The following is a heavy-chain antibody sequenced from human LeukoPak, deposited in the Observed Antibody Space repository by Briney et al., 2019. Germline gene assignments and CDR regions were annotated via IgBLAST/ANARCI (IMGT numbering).Heavy chain of an antibody. V-gene: IGHV4-39*01. D-gene: IGHD4-23*01. Sequence: PSETLSLTCTVSGGSISSSSYYWGWIRQPPGKGLEWIGTFYHGGSTYYNPSLKSRVTISVDTSKNQFSLKLSSVTAADTAVYYCASVVRYGGNPYYFDYWGQGTLVTVSS. J-gene: IGHJ4*02. CDR2: FYHGGST. CDR3: ASVVRYGGNPYYFDY. CDR1: GGSISSSSYY.